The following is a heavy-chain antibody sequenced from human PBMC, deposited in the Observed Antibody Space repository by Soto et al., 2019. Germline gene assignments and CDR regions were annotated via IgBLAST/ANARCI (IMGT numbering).Heavy chain of an antibody. CDR1: GYTLTGYY. J-gene: IGHJ4*02. Sequence: QVQLVQSGAEVKKPGASVKVSCRVPGYTLTGYYMPRGRRAPGEGLEWMGWINPNSGGRNYAEKFQGRVTMTRDTSISTAYMELSRLRSDDTAVYYCARDRDGYSSSWYYFDYWGQGTLVTVSS. CDR3: ARDRDGYSSSWYYFDY. V-gene: IGHV1-2*02. D-gene: IGHD6-13*01. CDR2: INPNSGGR.